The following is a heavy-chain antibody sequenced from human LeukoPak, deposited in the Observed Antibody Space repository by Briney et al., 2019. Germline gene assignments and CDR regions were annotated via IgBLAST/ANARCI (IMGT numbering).Heavy chain of an antibody. V-gene: IGHV3-33*01. CDR3: ARDGGYHDSSGYYHSYYFDY. D-gene: IGHD3-22*01. Sequence: PGXSLRLSCAASGXVXXTXXMHWVRQAPGKGLEWVAVIWDDGSNQYYVDSVRGRFTISRDNSKNTLYLQMNSLRAEDTAVYYCARDGGYHDSSGYYHSYYFDYWGQGTLVTVSS. CDR1: GXVXXTXX. J-gene: IGHJ4*02. CDR2: IWDDGSNQ.